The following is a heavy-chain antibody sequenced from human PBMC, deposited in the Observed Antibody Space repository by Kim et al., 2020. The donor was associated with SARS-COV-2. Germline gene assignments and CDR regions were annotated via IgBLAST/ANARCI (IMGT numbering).Heavy chain of an antibody. V-gene: IGHV4-59*08. CDR1: GGSISSYY. Sequence: SETLSLTCTVSGGSISSYYWSWIRQPPGKGLEWIGYIYYSGSTNYNPSLKSRVTISVDTSKNQFSLKLSSVTAADTAGYYCARLSPWGSRVAFDIWGQGTMVTVSS. J-gene: IGHJ3*02. D-gene: IGHD7-27*01. CDR2: IYYSGST. CDR3: ARLSPWGSRVAFDI.